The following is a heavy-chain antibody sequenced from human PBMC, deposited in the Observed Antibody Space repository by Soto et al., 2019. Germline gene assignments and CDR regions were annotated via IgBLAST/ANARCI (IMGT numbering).Heavy chain of an antibody. CDR3: AKSPEHTYYYDSSGYYLGY. CDR1: GFTFSSYA. V-gene: IGHV3-23*01. Sequence: GGSLILSCAASGFTFSSYAMSWVRQAPGKGLEWVSAISGSGGSTYYADSVKGRFTISRDNSKNTLYLQMNSLRAEDTAVYYCAKSPEHTYYYDSSGYYLGYWGQGTLVTVSS. D-gene: IGHD3-22*01. CDR2: ISGSGGST. J-gene: IGHJ4*02.